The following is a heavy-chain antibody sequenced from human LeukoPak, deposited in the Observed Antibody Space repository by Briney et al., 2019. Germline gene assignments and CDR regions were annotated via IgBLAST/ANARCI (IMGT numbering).Heavy chain of an antibody. CDR1: GVSISSSSYY. D-gene: IGHD2-2*01. Sequence: SETLSLTCTVSGVSISSSSYYWGWIRQPPGKGLEWIGSIYYSGSIYYNPSLKRRVTISVDTSKNQFSLKLSSVTAADTAVYYCARYCSSTSCILRGFDYWGQGTLVTVSS. CDR2: IYYSGSI. J-gene: IGHJ4*02. V-gene: IGHV4-39*07. CDR3: ARYCSSTSCILRGFDY.